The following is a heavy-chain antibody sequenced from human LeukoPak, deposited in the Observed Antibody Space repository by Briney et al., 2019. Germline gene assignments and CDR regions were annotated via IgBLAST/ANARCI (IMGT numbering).Heavy chain of an antibody. CDR1: GYTFTHYP. Sequence: ASVQVSCKASGYTFTHYPLNWVRQAPGQGLEWMGWINTNTGNPTYAQGFTGRVVFSLDTSVSTAYLQITSLKAEDTAVYYCARETGGWPLYYFDFWGQGTLVTVSS. V-gene: IGHV7-4-1*02. CDR2: INTNTGNP. CDR3: ARETGGWPLYYFDF. D-gene: IGHD1-26*01. J-gene: IGHJ4*02.